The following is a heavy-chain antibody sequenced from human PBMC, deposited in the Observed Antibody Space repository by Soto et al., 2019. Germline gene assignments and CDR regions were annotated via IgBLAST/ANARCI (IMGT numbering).Heavy chain of an antibody. J-gene: IGHJ6*02. Sequence: SVEVSCEASGGTFSSYAISWVRQAPGQGLEWMGGIIPIFGTANYAQKFQGRVTITADESTSTAYMELSSLRSEDTAVYYCARVGSFSGSYRPRGMDVWGQGTTVTVSS. CDR3: ARVGSFSGSYRPRGMDV. CDR1: GGTFSSYA. CDR2: IIPIFGTA. D-gene: IGHD1-26*01. V-gene: IGHV1-69*13.